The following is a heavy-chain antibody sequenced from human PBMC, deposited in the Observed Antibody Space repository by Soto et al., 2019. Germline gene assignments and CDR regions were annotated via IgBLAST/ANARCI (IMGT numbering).Heavy chain of an antibody. V-gene: IGHV1-3*01. CDR2: INAGNGNT. CDR1: GYTFTSYA. J-gene: IGHJ5*02. CDR3: ARDYDFWGGHYASGYDLVLGWFDP. D-gene: IGHD3-3*01. Sequence: ASVKVSCKASGYTFTSYAMHWVRQAPGQRLEWMGWINAGNGNTKYSQKFQGRVTITRDTSASTAYMELSSLRSEDTAVYYCARDYDFWGGHYASGYDLVLGWFDPWGQGTLVTVSS.